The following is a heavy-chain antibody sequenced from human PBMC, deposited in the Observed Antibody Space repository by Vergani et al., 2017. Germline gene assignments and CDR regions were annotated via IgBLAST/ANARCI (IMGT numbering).Heavy chain of an antibody. CDR2: INHSGST. D-gene: IGHD6-6*01. CDR3: ASRECSSSSGNFDY. J-gene: IGHJ4*02. Sequence: QVQLQQWGAGLLKPSETLSLTCAVYGGSFSGYYWSWIRQPPGKGLEWIGEINHSGSTNYNPSLKSRVTISVDTSKNQFSLKLSSVTAADTAVYYCASRECSSSSGNFDYWGQGTLVTVSS. V-gene: IGHV4-34*01. CDR1: GGSFSGYY.